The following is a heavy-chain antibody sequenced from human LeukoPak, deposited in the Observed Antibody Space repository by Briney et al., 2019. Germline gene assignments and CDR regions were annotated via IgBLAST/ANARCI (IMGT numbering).Heavy chain of an antibody. J-gene: IGHJ4*02. CDR3: ASVHTSGFAGTEVDY. CDR2: INPSGGST. D-gene: IGHD3-16*01. V-gene: IGHV1-46*01. CDR1: GYTFTSYY. Sequence: GASMKVSCKASGYTFTSYYMHWVRQAPGQGLEWMGIINPSGGSTSYAQKFQGRVTMTRDTSTSTVYMELSSLRSEDTAVYYCASVHTSGFAGTEVDYWGQGTLVTVSS.